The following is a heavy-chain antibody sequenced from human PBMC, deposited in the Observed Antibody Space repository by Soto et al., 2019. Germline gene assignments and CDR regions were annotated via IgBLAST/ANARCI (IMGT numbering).Heavy chain of an antibody. CDR2: IYYSGST. V-gene: IGHV4-31*03. CDR1: GGSISSGDYY. CDR3: ATYGSGSYKPTAFDY. J-gene: IGHJ4*02. Sequence: QVQLQESGPGLVKPSQTLSLTCTVSGGSISSGDYYWSWIRQHPGKGLEWIGYIYYSGSTYYNPSLKSRVTISVDTSKNQFSLKLTSVTAADTAVYYCATYGSGSYKPTAFDYWGQGTLVTVSS. D-gene: IGHD3-10*01.